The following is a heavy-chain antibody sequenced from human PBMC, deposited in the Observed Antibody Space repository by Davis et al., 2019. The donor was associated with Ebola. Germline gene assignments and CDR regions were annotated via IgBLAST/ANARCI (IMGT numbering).Heavy chain of an antibody. V-gene: IGHV4-34*01. CDR2: INHSGST. J-gene: IGHJ2*01. CDR1: GGSFRGYY. D-gene: IGHD3-22*01. Sequence: SETLSPTCAVHGGSFRGYYWSWIRQPPGKGLEWIGEINHSGSTNYNPSLKSRVTISGDTSKNQFSLKLSSVTAADTAVYYCARRHYYDGNWYFDLWGRGTLVTVSS. CDR3: ARRHYYDGNWYFDL.